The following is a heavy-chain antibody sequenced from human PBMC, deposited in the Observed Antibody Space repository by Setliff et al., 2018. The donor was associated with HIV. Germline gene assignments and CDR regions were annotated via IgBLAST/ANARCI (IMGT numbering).Heavy chain of an antibody. Sequence: TSETLSLTCAVSGVSISSSSYFWDWIRRPPGTGLDWIGSVYFSGSTYYNPSLESRVTISMDTSKNQFSLKLTSVTAADTAVYYCARHPRHYNILTGYRYYYMDVWGKGTTVTVSS. J-gene: IGHJ6*03. CDR2: VYFSGST. D-gene: IGHD3-9*01. CDR3: ARHPRHYNILTGYRYYYMDV. V-gene: IGHV4-39*01. CDR1: GVSISSSSYF.